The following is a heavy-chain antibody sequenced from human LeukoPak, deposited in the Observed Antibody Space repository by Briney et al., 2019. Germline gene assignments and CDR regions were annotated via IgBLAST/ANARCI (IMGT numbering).Heavy chain of an antibody. CDR3: ARDHKYYYDSSGFPRPIYYFDY. CDR1: GGSISSSNW. J-gene: IGHJ4*02. V-gene: IGHV4-4*02. D-gene: IGHD3-22*01. CDR2: IYHSGST. Sequence: PSETLSLTCAVSGGSISSSNWWSWVRQPPGKGLEWIGEIYHSGSTNYNPSLKSRVTISVDKSKNQFSLRLSSVTAADTAVYYCARDHKYYYDSSGFPRPIYYFDYWGQGTLVTVSS.